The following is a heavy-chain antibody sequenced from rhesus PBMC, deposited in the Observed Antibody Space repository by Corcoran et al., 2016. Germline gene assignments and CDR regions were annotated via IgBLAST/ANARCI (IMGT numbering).Heavy chain of an antibody. V-gene: IGHV3S26*01. D-gene: IGHD6-31*01. CDR3: TRDGSGWLRRFDV. J-gene: IGHJ5-1*01. Sequence: DVQLVESGGGLVKPGGSLRLSCVASGFTFSSYVMHWVRQAPGKGLEWVSVISEIGRTIYYADSVKCRFTISRDNAKNALFLQMNSLRAEDTAVYYCTRDGSGWLRRFDVWGPGVLVTVSS. CDR1: GFTFSSYV. CDR2: ISEIGRTI.